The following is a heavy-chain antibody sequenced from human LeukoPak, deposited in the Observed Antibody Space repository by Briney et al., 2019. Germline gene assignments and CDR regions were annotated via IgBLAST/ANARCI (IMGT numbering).Heavy chain of an antibody. CDR3: ARGDQAFDI. CDR1: GFSFDDFA. J-gene: IGHJ3*02. CDR2: VNWNGDNT. V-gene: IGHV3-20*04. Sequence: GGSLRLSCEASGFSFDDFAMAWVRQAPGKGLEWVSGVNWNGDNTGYADSVKGRFTISRDNGKNTLYLQMNSLRAEDTAVYYCARGDQAFDIWGQGTMVTVSS.